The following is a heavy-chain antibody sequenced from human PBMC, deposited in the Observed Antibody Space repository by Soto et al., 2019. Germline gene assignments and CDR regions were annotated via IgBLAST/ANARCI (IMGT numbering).Heavy chain of an antibody. CDR1: GYTFTSYY. CDR2: INPSGGST. D-gene: IGHD6-6*01. J-gene: IGHJ4*02. V-gene: IGHV1-46*01. CDR3: ARVSPEYSSSSANYNRNHFDY. Sequence: GASVKNSCKASGYTFTSYYMRWVRQAPGQGLEWMGIINPSGGSTSYAQKFQGRVTMTRDTSTSTVYMELSSLRSEDTAVYYCARVSPEYSSSSANYNRNHFDYWGQGTLVTVSS.